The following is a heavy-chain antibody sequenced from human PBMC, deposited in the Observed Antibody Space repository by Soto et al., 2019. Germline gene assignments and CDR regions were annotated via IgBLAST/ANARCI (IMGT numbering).Heavy chain of an antibody. J-gene: IGHJ4*02. V-gene: IGHV3-48*03. CDR1: GFTFSSYE. CDR3: ASSSIAVAGIDFDY. Sequence: VGSLRLSCAASGFTFSSYEMNWVRQAPGKGLEWVSYISSSGSTIYYADSVKGRFTISRDNAKNSLYLQMNSLRAEDTAVYYCASSSIAVAGIDFDYWGQGTLVTVSS. CDR2: ISSSGSTI. D-gene: IGHD6-19*01.